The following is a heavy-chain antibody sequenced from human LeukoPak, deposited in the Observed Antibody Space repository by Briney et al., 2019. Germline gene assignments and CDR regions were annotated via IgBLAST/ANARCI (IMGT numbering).Heavy chain of an antibody. CDR2: ISAYNGNT. Sequence: ASVKVSCKASGYTFTSYGISWVRQAPGQGLEWMGWISAYNGNTNYAQKLQGRVTMTTDTSTSTAYMELRSLRSDDTAVYYCAKDYYYGSGSYPGDWGQGTLVTVSS. V-gene: IGHV1-18*01. CDR1: GYTFTSYG. J-gene: IGHJ4*02. D-gene: IGHD3-10*01. CDR3: AKDYYYGSGSYPGD.